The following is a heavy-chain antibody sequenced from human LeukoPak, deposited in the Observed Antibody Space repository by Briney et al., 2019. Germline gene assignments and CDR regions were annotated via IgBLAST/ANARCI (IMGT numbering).Heavy chain of an antibody. CDR1: GGSFSGYY. J-gene: IGHJ4*02. Sequence: TSETLSLTCAVYGGSFSGYYWSWIRQPPGKGLEWIGEIKHSGSTNYNPSPKSRVTISVDTSKNQFSLKLSSVTAADTAVYYCARVVSGRDGYNFLTRRGYFDYWGQGTLVTVSS. D-gene: IGHD5-24*01. V-gene: IGHV4-34*01. CDR3: ARVVSGRDGYNFLTRRGYFDY. CDR2: IKHSGST.